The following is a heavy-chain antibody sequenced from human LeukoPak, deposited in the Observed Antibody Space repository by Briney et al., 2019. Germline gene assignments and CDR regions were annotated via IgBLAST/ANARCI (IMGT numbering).Heavy chain of an antibody. CDR3: ATYSGYAGWFDP. V-gene: IGHV3-66*02. D-gene: IGHD5-12*01. J-gene: IGHJ5*02. CDR2: IYSGGST. Sequence: GGSLRLSCAASGFTVSSNYMSWVRQAPAKGLEWVSVIYSGGSTYYADSVKGQFTISRDNSKNTLYLQMNSLRAEDTAVYYCATYSGYAGWFDPWGQGTLVTVSS. CDR1: GFTVSSNY.